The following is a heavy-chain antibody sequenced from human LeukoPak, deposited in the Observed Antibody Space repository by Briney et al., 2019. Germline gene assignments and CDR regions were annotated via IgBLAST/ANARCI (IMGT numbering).Heavy chain of an antibody. J-gene: IGHJ4*02. CDR2: ISAYNGKT. Sequence: ASVKVSCKASGYTFTSYGINWVRQAPGQKFEWMGWISAYNGKTKYAEKFQGRVTMTTDTSTTTAYMELRSLRSDDTALYYCARDMTGPLVATTFDFWGQGTLVTVFS. CDR3: ARDMTGPLVATTFDF. V-gene: IGHV1-18*01. CDR1: GYTFTSYG. D-gene: IGHD5-12*01.